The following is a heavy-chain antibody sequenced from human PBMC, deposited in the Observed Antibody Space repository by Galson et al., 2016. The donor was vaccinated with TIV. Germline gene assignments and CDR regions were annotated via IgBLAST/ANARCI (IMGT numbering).Heavy chain of an antibody. CDR1: GFTFDDYG. CDR3: AGEVACGGACSYVDN. Sequence: SLRLSCAASGFTFDDYGVSWVRQAPGKGLEWVSSINWNGGSTGYADSVKGRFTMSRDKAKNSLYLQMNSLRAEDTALYYCAGEVACGGACSYVDNWGQGTLVTVSS. CDR2: INWNGGST. J-gene: IGHJ4*02. D-gene: IGHD2-21*02. V-gene: IGHV3-20*04.